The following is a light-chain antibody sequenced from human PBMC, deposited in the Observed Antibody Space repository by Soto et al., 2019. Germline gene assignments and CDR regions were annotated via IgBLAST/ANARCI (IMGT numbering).Light chain of an antibody. CDR3: NSYTTSNTRQIV. Sequence: PGQRIIISCTGTSSDVGGYNYVSWYQQHPGKAPKFMIYDVSNRPSGVSTRFSGSKSGNTASLTISGLQAEDEADYYCNSYTTSNTRQIVFGTGTKVTVL. V-gene: IGLV2-14*04. J-gene: IGLJ1*01. CDR2: DVS. CDR1: SSDVGGYNY.